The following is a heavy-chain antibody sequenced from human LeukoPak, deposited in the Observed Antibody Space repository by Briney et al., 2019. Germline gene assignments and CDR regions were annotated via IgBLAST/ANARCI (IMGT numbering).Heavy chain of an antibody. D-gene: IGHD3-10*01. V-gene: IGHV4-59*08. CDR1: GGSISSYY. J-gene: IGHJ4*02. CDR2: IYYSGST. Sequence: SETLSLTCTVSGGSISSYYWSWIRQPPGKGLEWIGYIYYSGSTNYNPSLKSRVTISVDTSKSQFSLKLSSVTAADTAVYYCARHSGSILRYYFDYWGQGTLVTVSS. CDR3: ARHSGSILRYYFDY.